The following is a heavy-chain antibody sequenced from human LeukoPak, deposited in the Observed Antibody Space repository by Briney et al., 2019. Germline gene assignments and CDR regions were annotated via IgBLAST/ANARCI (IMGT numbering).Heavy chain of an antibody. Sequence: SETLSLTCTVSGGSISSSSYYWGWIRRPPGKGLECLGSIYYSGSTYYNPSLKSRVTISIDTSQNQFSLKLSSVTAADTAVYYCGKGYYGMDVWGQGTTVIVSS. CDR3: GKGYYGMDV. V-gene: IGHV4-39*01. J-gene: IGHJ6*02. CDR1: GGSISSSSYY. CDR2: IYYSGST.